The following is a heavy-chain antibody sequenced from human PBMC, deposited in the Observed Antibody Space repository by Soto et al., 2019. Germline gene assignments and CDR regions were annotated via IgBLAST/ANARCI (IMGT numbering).Heavy chain of an antibody. V-gene: IGHV1-46*01. D-gene: IGHD2-21*02. Sequence: QVQVQQSGAEVKEPGASVRISCKASGDTFISYYMHWVRQAPGQGLEWMGIIDPSGARTTYSQRFRSRATMTWDTSRSTVYMDMTSLRPDDTAVYFCATAIISGDPGDYWGQGTVVSVSS. CDR3: ATAIISGDPGDY. J-gene: IGHJ4*02. CDR2: IDPSGART. CDR1: GDTFISYY.